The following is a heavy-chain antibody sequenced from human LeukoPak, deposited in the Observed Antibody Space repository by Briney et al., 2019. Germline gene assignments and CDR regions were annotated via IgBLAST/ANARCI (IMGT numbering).Heavy chain of an antibody. Sequence: PGGSLRLSCAASGFTFSSYSRNWVRQAPGKGLEWVSSISSSSSYIYYADSVKGRFTISRDNAKNSLYLQMNSLRAEDTAVYYCARDGYYCSSTSCTAGAFDIRGQGTMVTVSS. CDR1: GFTFSSYS. D-gene: IGHD2-2*01. CDR3: ARDGYYCSSTSCTAGAFDI. CDR2: ISSSSSYI. J-gene: IGHJ3*02. V-gene: IGHV3-21*01.